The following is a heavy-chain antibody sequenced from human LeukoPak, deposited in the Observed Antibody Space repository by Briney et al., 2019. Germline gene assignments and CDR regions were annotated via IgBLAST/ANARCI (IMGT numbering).Heavy chain of an antibody. CDR3: AREGGYYDSSGYLDAFDI. CDR1: GFTVSSNY. D-gene: IGHD3-22*01. CDR2: IYSGGST. V-gene: IGHV3-66*01. J-gene: IGHJ3*02. Sequence: PGGSLRLSCAASGFTVSSNYMSWVRQAPGKGLEWVSVIYSGGSTYYADSVKGRFTISRDNSKNTLYLQMNSLRAEDTAVYYCAREGGYYDSSGYLDAFDIWGQGTMVTVSS.